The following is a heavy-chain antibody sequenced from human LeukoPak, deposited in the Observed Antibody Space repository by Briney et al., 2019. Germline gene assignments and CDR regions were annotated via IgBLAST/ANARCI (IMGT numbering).Heavy chain of an antibody. CDR1: GGSISSSSYY. J-gene: IGHJ4*02. V-gene: IGHV4-39*07. D-gene: IGHD2-8*01. Sequence: SETLSLTCTVSGGSISSSSYYWGWIRQPPGKGLEWIGSIYYSCSTYYNPSLKSRVTISVDTSKNQFSLKLSSVTAADTAVYYCARAFYATRVGFNPFDYWGQGILVTVSS. CDR3: ARAFYATRVGFNPFDY. CDR2: IYYSCST.